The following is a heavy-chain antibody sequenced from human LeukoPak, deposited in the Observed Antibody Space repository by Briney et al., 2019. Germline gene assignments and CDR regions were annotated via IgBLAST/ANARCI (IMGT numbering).Heavy chain of an antibody. CDR3: ARGYCSGGSCYWSY. D-gene: IGHD2-15*01. CDR2: ISHTGGSI. CDR1: GVTFSDFY. Sequence: GGSLRLSCAASGVTFSDFYMSWIRQAPGKGLELASYISHTGGSIYYADSVKSRFTISRDNAKNSLYLQMNSLRAEDTAMYYCARGYCSGGSCYWSYWGQGTLVIVSS. V-gene: IGHV3-11*01. J-gene: IGHJ4*02.